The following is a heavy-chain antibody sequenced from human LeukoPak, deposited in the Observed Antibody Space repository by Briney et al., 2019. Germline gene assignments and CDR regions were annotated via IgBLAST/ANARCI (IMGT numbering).Heavy chain of an antibody. CDR2: IKQDGSEK. D-gene: IGHD2-2*01. CDR1: GFTFSSYW. V-gene: IGHV3-7*01. CDR3: ARVSRDIVVVPDYYYYYMDV. Sequence: GGSLRLSCAASGFTFSSYWMSWVRQVPGKGLEWVANIKQDGSEKYYVDSVKGRFTISRDNAKNSLYLQMNSLRAEDTAVYYCARVSRDIVVVPDYYYYYMDVWGKGTTVTISS. J-gene: IGHJ6*03.